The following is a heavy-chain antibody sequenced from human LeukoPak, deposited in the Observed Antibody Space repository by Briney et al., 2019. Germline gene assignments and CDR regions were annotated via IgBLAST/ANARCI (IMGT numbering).Heavy chain of an antibody. CDR1: GDSLNNYH. V-gene: IGHV1-46*02. Sequence: ASVKVSCKASGDSLNNYHMHWVRQAPGQGLEWLGIIRPGGDGPSYAQKFQGRVTMTRDMSTSTVYMELSSLTSDDTAVYYCGRDPTYRNYFDSWGQGTLVTVSS. CDR2: IRPGGDGP. J-gene: IGHJ4*02. CDR3: GRDPTYRNYFDS. D-gene: IGHD1-1*01.